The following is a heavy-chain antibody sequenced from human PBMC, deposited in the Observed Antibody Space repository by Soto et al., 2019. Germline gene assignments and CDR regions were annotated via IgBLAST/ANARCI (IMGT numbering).Heavy chain of an antibody. CDR1: GFAFSSDG. Sequence: GGSLRLSCAASGFAFSSDGMHWVRQAPGKGLEWVAVISYDGVNRYYASSVEGQFTISRDNSKNTLYLQMNSLRAEDTAVYYCAKSEPNGKYLDYWGQGALVTVSS. D-gene: IGHD2-8*01. CDR2: ISYDGVNR. V-gene: IGHV3-30*18. CDR3: AKSEPNGKYLDY. J-gene: IGHJ4*02.